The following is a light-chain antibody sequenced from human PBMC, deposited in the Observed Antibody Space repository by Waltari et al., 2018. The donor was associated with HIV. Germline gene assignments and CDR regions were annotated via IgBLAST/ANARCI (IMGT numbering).Light chain of an antibody. CDR1: SSNIGSNT. J-gene: IGLJ2*01. CDR3: AAWDDSLNGVV. Sequence: QSVLTQPPSASGTPGQRVTISCSGSSSNIGSNTVNWYQQLPGTAPKLLIYSNNQRPSGVADRFSGSKSGTSASLAISGLQSEDGADYYCAAWDDSLNGVVFGGGTKLTVL. V-gene: IGLV1-44*01. CDR2: SNN.